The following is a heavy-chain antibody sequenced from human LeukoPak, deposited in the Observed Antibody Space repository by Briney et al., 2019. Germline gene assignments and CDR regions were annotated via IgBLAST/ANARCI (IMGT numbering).Heavy chain of an antibody. CDR3: ARGPYDY. CDR1: GFTFDDYA. V-gene: IGHV3-23*01. Sequence: GGSLRLSCTASGFTFDDYAMHWVRQTPGKGLEWVSAISGSGGSTYYADSVKGRFTISRDNAKNSLYLQMNSLRVEDTAVYYCARGPYDYWGQGTLVTVSS. CDR2: ISGSGGST. J-gene: IGHJ4*02.